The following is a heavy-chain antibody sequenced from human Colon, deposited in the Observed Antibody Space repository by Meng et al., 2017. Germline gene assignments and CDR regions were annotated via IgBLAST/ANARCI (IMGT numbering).Heavy chain of an antibody. J-gene: IGHJ4*02. V-gene: IGHV3-49*04. D-gene: IGHD2-15*01. CDR1: GFTFGDYA. CDR2: IKSKPYGGTA. CDR3: SRCSGGSCYGGSFH. Sequence: GESLKISCTASGFTFGDYALSWVRQAPGKGLEWVGFIKSKPYGGTAEYVASVKGRFIISRDDSKSSVYLKMNNLKTEDTAVYFCSRCSGGSCYGGSFHWGQGTLVTAPQ.